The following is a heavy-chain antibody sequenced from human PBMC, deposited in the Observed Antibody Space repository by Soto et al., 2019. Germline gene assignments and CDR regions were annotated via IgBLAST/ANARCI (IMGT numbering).Heavy chain of an antibody. Sequence: SVKVSCKASGGTSSSYAISWVRQAPGQGLEWMGGIIPIFGTANYAQKFQGRVTMTRNTSISTAYMELSSLRSEDTAVYYCAALAVAGYYGMDVWGQGTTVTVSS. J-gene: IGHJ6*02. D-gene: IGHD6-19*01. CDR2: IIPIFGTA. V-gene: IGHV1-69*05. CDR3: AALAVAGYYGMDV. CDR1: GGTSSSYA.